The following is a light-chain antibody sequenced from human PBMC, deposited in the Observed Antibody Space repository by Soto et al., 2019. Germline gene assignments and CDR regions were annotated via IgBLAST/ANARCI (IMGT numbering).Light chain of an antibody. V-gene: IGKV3D-15*01. CDR2: DIF. Sequence: IVITLSTTTLSVSSVGRATLSYMASQSVGSDLAWYQQKPGQAPRLVIYDIFTRATGVPTRISGSGSGTAFTLTISSLQSEDFAVYYCQKYNSWPLNFGGGTKVDIK. J-gene: IGKJ4*01. CDR1: QSVGSD. CDR3: QKYNSWPLN.